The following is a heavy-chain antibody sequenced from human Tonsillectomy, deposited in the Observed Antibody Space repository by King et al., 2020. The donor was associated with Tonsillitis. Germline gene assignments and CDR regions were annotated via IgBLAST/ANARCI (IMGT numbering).Heavy chain of an antibody. CDR3: ARGSLATPGGADY. Sequence: VQLQESGPGLVKPSESLSLTCTVSGESMISFYWSWIRQPPGKGLEWIGYMYYSGSATYNPSLKSRVTFSVDTSKNQFYLNLDSVTAAATAIYYCARGSLATPGGADYGGQGTLVTVSS. CDR1: GESMISFY. D-gene: IGHD4-23*01. CDR2: MYYSGSA. V-gene: IGHV4-59*01. J-gene: IGHJ4*02.